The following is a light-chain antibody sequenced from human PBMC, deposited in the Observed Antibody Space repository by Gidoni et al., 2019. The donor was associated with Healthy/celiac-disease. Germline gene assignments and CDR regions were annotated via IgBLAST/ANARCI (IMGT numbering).Light chain of an antibody. CDR1: RSVSSSY. CDR2: GAS. J-gene: IGKJ3*01. Sequence: EIVLTQSPGTLSLSPGERATPSCRASRSVSSSYLAWYQQKPGQAPRLLIYGASSRATGLPDRCIGSGSGRDFTLTISRLEPEDCSVYYCRQYGSSQGFTFGPGTKVDIK. V-gene: IGKV3-20*01. CDR3: RQYGSSQGFT.